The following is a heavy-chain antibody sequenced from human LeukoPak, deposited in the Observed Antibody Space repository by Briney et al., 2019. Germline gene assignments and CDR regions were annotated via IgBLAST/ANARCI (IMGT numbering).Heavy chain of an antibody. V-gene: IGHV3-21*01. CDR2: ISSRSSYI. CDR3: ARARSGYYFDY. D-gene: IGHD3-22*01. CDR1: GFTFSSYS. J-gene: IGHJ4*02. Sequence: GGSLRLSCAASGFTFSSYSMNWVRQAPGKGLEWVSSISSRSSYIYYADSVKGRFTISRDNAKNSLYLQMNSLRAEDTAVYYCARARSGYYFDYWGQGTLVTVSS.